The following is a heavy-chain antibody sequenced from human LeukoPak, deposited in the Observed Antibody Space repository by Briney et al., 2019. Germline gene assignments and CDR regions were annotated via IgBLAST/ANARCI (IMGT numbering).Heavy chain of an antibody. CDR3: ASYDISGYYLSEYFQH. V-gene: IGHV3-48*03. D-gene: IGHD3-22*01. J-gene: IGHJ1*01. CDR1: GFTFSSYE. CDR2: ISSSGSTI. Sequence: GGSLRLSCAASGFTFSSYEMNWVRQAPGKGLEWVSYISSSGSTIYYADSVKGRFTISRDNAKNSLYLQMNSLRAEDTAVYYCASYDISGYYLSEYFQHWGQGTLVTVSS.